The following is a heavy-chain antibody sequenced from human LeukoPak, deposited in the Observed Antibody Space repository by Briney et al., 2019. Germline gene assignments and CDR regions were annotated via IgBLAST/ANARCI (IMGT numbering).Heavy chain of an antibody. CDR2: ITSSGTTI. J-gene: IGHJ4*02. Sequence: PGGSLRLSCAASGFTFSDYYMSWIRQAPGKGLEWVSYITSSGTTIYYADSVRGRFTISRDNAKSSLYLQMNSLRAEDTAVYYCARVGVRYSSGGTFDYWGQGTLVTVSS. CDR3: ARVGVRYSSGGTFDY. V-gene: IGHV3-11*04. CDR1: GFTFSDYY. D-gene: IGHD6-19*01.